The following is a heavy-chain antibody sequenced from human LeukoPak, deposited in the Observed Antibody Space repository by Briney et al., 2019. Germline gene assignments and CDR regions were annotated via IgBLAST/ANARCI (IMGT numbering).Heavy chain of an antibody. CDR1: GFTFSSYS. CDR3: ARDGYNLAWPIDY. D-gene: IGHD5-24*01. V-gene: IGHV3-21*01. CDR2: ISSSSSYI. J-gene: IGHJ4*02. Sequence: GGSLRLSCAASGFTFSSYSMNWVRQAPGKGLEWVSSISSSSSYIYYADSVKGRFTISRDNAKNSLYLQMNSLRAEDTAVYYCARDGYNLAWPIDYWGQGTLVTVSS.